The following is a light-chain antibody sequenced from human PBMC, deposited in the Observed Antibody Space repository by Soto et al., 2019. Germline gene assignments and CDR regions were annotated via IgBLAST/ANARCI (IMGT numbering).Light chain of an antibody. J-gene: IGKJ1*01. CDR2: GAS. Sequence: EVAMTQSPATLSVSPGERATLSCRASQSVSGDLAWYQQKPGQAPRLLIYGASTRAAGIPARFSGSGSGTEFILTISSLQSKDFAVYFCQQYNDWPRTFGQGTTVEIK. CDR3: QQYNDWPRT. CDR1: QSVSGD. V-gene: IGKV3-15*01.